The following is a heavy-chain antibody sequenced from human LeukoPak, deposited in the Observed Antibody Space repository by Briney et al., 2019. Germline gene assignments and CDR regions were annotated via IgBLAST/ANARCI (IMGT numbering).Heavy chain of an antibody. V-gene: IGHV4-34*01. CDR1: GGSFSGNY. D-gene: IGHD1-26*01. CDR2: INHSGST. J-gene: IGHJ6*02. CDR3: ARVRATLGLYYYYGMDV. Sequence: SETLSLTCAVYGGSFSGNYWSWIRQPPGKGLEWIGEINHSGSTNYNPSLKSRVTISVDTSKNQFSLKLSSVTAADTAVYYCARVRATLGLYYYYGMDVWGQGTTVTVSS.